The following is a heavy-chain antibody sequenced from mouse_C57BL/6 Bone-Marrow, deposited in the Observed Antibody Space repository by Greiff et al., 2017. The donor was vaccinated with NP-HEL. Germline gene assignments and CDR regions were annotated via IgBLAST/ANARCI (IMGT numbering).Heavy chain of an antibody. CDR2: IYPGNSDT. Sequence: EVQLQQSGTVLARPGASVKMSCKTSGYTFTSYWMHWVKQRPGQGLEWIGAIYPGNSDTSYNQKFKGKAKLTAVTSASTAYMELSSLTNEDSAVYYCTRWLRRIEYYAMGYWGQGTSVTVSS. J-gene: IGHJ4*01. CDR1: GYTFTSYW. CDR3: TRWLRRIEYYAMGY. D-gene: IGHD2-2*01. V-gene: IGHV1-5*01.